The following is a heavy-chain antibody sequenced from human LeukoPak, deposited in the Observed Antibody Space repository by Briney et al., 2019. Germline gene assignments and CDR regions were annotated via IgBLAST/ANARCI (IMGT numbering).Heavy chain of an antibody. J-gene: IGHJ4*02. CDR3: ARGDGDYDFWSGYNDY. CDR2: ISSSSSTI. CDR1: GFTFSSYS. V-gene: IGHV3-48*01. Sequence: GGSLRLSCAASGFTFSSYSMNWVRQAPGKGLEWVSYISSSSSTIYYADSVKGRFTISRGNAKNSLYLQMNSLRAEDTAVYYCARGDGDYDFWSGYNDYWGQGTLVTVSS. D-gene: IGHD3-3*01.